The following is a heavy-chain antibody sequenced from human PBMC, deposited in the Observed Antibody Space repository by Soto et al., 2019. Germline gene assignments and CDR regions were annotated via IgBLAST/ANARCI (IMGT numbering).Heavy chain of an antibody. J-gene: IGHJ4*02. V-gene: IGHV4-30-2*02. D-gene: IGHD1-26*01. CDR2: IYHSGST. Sequence: WICNRQPPGKGLEWIGYIYHSGSTYYNPSLKSRVTISVDRSKNQFSLKLTSVTAADTAVYYCASRTYWSDFAYWRQGTPVTVSS. CDR3: ASRTYWSDFAY.